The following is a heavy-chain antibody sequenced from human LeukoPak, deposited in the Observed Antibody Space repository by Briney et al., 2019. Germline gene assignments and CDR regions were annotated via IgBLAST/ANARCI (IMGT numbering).Heavy chain of an antibody. CDR2: INTNTGNT. J-gene: IGHJ5*02. CDR3: ARGVSGVTPP. D-gene: IGHD4-23*01. V-gene: IGHV1-18*01. CDR1: GNTFTSYD. Sequence: ASVKVSCKTSGNTFTSYDISWVRQAPGQGPERLGWINTNTGNTHYAKSLQDRVTLTTDTSTSTAYMELRSLKSDDTAVYYCARGVSGVTPPWGQGTLVIVSS.